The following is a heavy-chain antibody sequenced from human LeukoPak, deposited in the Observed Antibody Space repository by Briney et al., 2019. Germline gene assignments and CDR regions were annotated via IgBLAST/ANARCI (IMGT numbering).Heavy chain of an antibody. D-gene: IGHD3-10*01. CDR2: IDHSGNT. CDR3: ARSYYYVDF. V-gene: IGHV4-34*01. Sequence: PSETLSLTCTVSGGSISSYYWSWIRQPPGQGLEWIGEIDHSGNTNYDPSLKSRVTMSIDTSKSQFSLKLTSVTAADTAVYYCARSYYYVDFWAQGARVTVSS. CDR1: GGSISSYY. J-gene: IGHJ4*02.